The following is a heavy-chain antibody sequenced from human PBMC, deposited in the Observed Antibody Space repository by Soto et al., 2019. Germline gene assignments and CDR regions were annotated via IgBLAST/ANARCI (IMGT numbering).Heavy chain of an antibody. D-gene: IGHD6-13*01. J-gene: IGHJ4*02. CDR3: ARARATIAAAAIFDC. CDR1: GGSISTSNW. CDR2: VYRTGST. V-gene: IGHV4-4*02. Sequence: SETLSLTCAVSGGSISTSNWWSWVRQPPGKGLERIGEVYRTGSTNYNPSLESRLTISVDKSKNQFSLKLTSVTAADTAVYYCARARATIAAAAIFDCWGQGTLVTSPQ.